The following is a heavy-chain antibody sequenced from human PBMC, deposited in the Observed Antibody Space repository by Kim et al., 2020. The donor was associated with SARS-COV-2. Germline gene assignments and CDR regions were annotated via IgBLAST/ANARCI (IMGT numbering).Heavy chain of an antibody. CDR2: T. CDR3: AGGLNEQQLVG. J-gene: IGHJ4*02. Sequence: TNYNPSLKSRVTISVDTSKNQFSLKLSSVTAADTAVYYCAGGLNEQQLVGWGQGTLVTVSS. D-gene: IGHD6-13*01. V-gene: IGHV4-34*01.